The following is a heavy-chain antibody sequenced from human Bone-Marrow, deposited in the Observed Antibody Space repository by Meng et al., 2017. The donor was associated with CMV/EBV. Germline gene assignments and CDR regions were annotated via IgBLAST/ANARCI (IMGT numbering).Heavy chain of an antibody. D-gene: IGHD2-8*01. V-gene: IGHV3-30*02. Sequence: GGSLRLSCAASGFTFSSYGMHWVRQAPGKGLEWVAFIRYDGSNKYYADSVKGRFTISRDNAENSLYLQMNSLRAEDTAIYYCARGGPCSNGVCSDYGMDVWGQGTTVTVSS. J-gene: IGHJ6*02. CDR2: IRYDGSNK. CDR3: ARGGPCSNGVCSDYGMDV. CDR1: GFTFSSYG.